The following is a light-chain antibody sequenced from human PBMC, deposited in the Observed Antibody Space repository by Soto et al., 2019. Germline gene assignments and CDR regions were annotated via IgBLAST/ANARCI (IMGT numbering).Light chain of an antibody. CDR2: ADD. CDR3: AAWDDNRNGLA. V-gene: IGLV1-44*01. J-gene: IGLJ2*01. Sequence: QSVLTQPPSTSGSPGQRVTISGSGGSSDVGVNPVDWYQHFPGSAHRLLIYADDKRPSGVAGRLSGSKSGTSASLAISELQSEDEADYYFAAWDDNRNGLALGGGTTLTVL. CDR1: SSDVGVNP.